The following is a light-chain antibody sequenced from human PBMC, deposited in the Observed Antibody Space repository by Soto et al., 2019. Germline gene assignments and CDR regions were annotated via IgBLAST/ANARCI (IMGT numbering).Light chain of an antibody. CDR1: QSISDT. V-gene: IGKV3-15*01. J-gene: IGKJ5*01. Sequence: EIVITHSPATLSWAAVGRATLSCRASQSISDTLAWYQQKPGQAPRLLIYAASARATGIPDRFSGGGSGTEFTLTISSLQSEDFVVYYCQQYNSWPPITFGQGTRLEIK. CDR2: AAS. CDR3: QQYNSWPPIT.